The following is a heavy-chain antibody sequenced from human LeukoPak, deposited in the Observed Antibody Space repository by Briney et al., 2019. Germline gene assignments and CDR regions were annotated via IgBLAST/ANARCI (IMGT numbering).Heavy chain of an antibody. CDR3: ARSPLRGSGSYGPNWFDP. Sequence: SETLSLTCAVYGGSFSGYSWSWIRQPPGKGLEWIGYIYHSGSTYYNPSLKSRVTISVDRSKNQFSLKLSSVTAADTAVYYCARSPLRGSGSYGPNWFDPWGQGTLVTVSS. CDR2: IYHSGST. D-gene: IGHD3-10*01. CDR1: GGSFSGYS. V-gene: IGHV4-30-2*01. J-gene: IGHJ5*02.